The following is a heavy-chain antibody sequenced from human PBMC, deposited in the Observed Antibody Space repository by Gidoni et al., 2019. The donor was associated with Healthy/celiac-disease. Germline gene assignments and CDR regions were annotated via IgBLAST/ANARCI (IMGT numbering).Heavy chain of an antibody. Sequence: EVQLVESGGGLVKPGGSLRLCCAASGFIFRNAWMSWVRQAPGKGLDCVGRIKSKTDGRTTDYAAPVKGRFTISRDDSKNTLYLQMNSLKTEDTAVYYCTPIPATATSLFDYWGQGTLVTVSS. CDR1: GFIFRNAW. V-gene: IGHV3-15*01. J-gene: IGHJ4*02. CDR2: IKSKTDGRTT. CDR3: TPIPATATSLFDY. D-gene: IGHD2-15*01.